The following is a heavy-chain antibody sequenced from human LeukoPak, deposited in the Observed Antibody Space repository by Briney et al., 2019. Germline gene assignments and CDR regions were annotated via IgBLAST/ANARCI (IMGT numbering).Heavy chain of an antibody. V-gene: IGHV3-30-3*01. CDR1: GFPFSNYA. J-gene: IGHJ4*02. D-gene: IGHD2-2*01. Sequence: GGSLRLSCAASGFPFSNYAVHWVRQAPGKGLEWLTFISFDGSSKSYADSVRGRFTISRDNSKNTLYLQMNSLRADDTALYYCARNEYAQYYFDHWGQGTLVTVSS. CDR3: ARNEYAQYYFDH. CDR2: ISFDGSSK.